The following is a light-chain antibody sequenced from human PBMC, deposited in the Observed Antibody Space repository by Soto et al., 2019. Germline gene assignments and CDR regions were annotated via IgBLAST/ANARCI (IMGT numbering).Light chain of an antibody. Sequence: QSVLTQPPSASGTHGQRVSISCSGSSSNIGSNYVYWYQQVPGTTPKLLIYKNNQRPSGVPDRFSGSKSGTSASLAISGLRSEDEADYYCAVWDDSLSGREVFGGGTKLTVL. V-gene: IGLV1-47*01. CDR2: KNN. CDR1: SSNIGSNY. J-gene: IGLJ2*01. CDR3: AVWDDSLSGREV.